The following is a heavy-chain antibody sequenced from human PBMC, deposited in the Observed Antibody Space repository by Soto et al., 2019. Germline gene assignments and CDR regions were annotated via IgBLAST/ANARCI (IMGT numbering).Heavy chain of an antibody. CDR2: ISAYNGNT. V-gene: IGHV1-18*01. CDR3: ARAVSLTDYDILTGRPGIFDY. J-gene: IGHJ4*02. Sequence: GASVKVSCKASGYTFTSYGISWVRQAPGQGLEWMGWISAYNGNTNYAQKLQGRVTMTTDTSTSTAYMELRSLRSDDTAVYYCARAVSLTDYDILTGRPGIFDYWGQGTLVTVSS. CDR1: GYTFTSYG. D-gene: IGHD3-9*01.